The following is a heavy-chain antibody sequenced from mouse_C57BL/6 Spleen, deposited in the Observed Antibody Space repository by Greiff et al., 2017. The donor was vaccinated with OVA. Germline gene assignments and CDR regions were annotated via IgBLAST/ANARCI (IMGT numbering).Heavy chain of an antibody. CDR1: GYTFTSYW. CDR2: INPSSGYT. Sequence: VQLQQPGAELAKPGASVKLSCKASGYTFTSYWMHWVKQRPGQGLEWIGYINPSSGYTKYNQKFKDKATLTADKSSSTAYMQLSSLTYEDSAVYYCATIYYDYVSFAYWGQGTLVTVSA. J-gene: IGHJ3*01. V-gene: IGHV1-7*01. CDR3: ATIYYDYVSFAY. D-gene: IGHD2-4*01.